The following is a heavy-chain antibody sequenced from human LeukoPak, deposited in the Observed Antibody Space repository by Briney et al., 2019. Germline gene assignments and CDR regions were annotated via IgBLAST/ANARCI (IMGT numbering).Heavy chain of an antibody. V-gene: IGHV3-30*04. J-gene: IGHJ6*03. D-gene: IGHD3-9*01. CDR1: EFTFSTYA. Sequence: GGSLRLSCAAPEFTFSTYAMHWVRQGPDKGLEWVAVISYDGSNKYYADSVKGRFTISRDISKNTLYLQMNSLRVEDTAVYYCARAPYDILTGRYRTMGVWGKGTTVTVSS. CDR2: ISYDGSNK. CDR3: ARAPYDILTGRYRTMGV.